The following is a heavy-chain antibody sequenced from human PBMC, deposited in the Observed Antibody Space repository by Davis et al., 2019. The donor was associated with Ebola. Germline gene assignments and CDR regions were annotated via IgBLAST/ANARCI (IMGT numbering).Heavy chain of an antibody. CDR2: IYSGGST. CDR1: GFTFSSYA. Sequence: GESLKISCAASGFTFSSYAMSWVRQAPGKGLEWVSVIYSGGSTYYADSVKGRFTISRDNSKNTLYLQMNSLRAEDTAVYYCAKAPITIFGVVIGGGYYYGMDVWGQGTTVTVSS. J-gene: IGHJ6*02. D-gene: IGHD3-3*01. CDR3: AKAPITIFGVVIGGGYYYGMDV. V-gene: IGHV3-23*03.